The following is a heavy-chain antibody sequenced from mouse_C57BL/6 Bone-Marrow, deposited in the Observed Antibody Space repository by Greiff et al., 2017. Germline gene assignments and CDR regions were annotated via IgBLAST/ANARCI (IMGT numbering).Heavy chain of an antibody. CDR2: IDPSDSYT. CDR1: GYTFTSYW. Sequence: VQLQQPGAELVMPGASVKLSCKASGYTFTSYWMHWVKQRPGQGLEWIGEIDPSDSYTNYNQKFKGKSTLTVDKSSSTAYMQLSSLTSEDSAVYYCARVPYGYDGAWFAYWGQGTLVTVSA. D-gene: IGHD2-2*01. J-gene: IGHJ3*01. V-gene: IGHV1-69*01. CDR3: ARVPYGYDGAWFAY.